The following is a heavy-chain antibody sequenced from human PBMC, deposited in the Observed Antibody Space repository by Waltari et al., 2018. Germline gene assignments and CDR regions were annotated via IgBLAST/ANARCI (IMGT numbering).Heavy chain of an antibody. Sequence: EVQLVQSGGGLVQPGGSLILSCTASGFTFNDYWMSWVRQAPGKGPEWVANIEVDGSHQNYVDSVKGRFTISRDNAQKLLFLQMNSLRVEDTGVYYCARGSHCSGGTCYYHFDYWSQGTLVTVSS. V-gene: IGHV3-7*03. J-gene: IGHJ4*02. CDR2: IEVDGSHQ. CDR1: GFTFNDYW. CDR3: ARGSHCSGGTCYYHFDY. D-gene: IGHD2-15*01.